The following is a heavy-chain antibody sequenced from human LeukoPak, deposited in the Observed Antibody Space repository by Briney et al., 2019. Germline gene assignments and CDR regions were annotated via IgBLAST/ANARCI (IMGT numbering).Heavy chain of an antibody. CDR1: GGTISSSSAY. CDR3: AKRAVTTAAYLWFDP. J-gene: IGHJ5*02. Sequence: PSETLSLTCTVSGGTISSSSAYWGWIRQPPGKGLEWIGSIYYSKNTYYNPSLKSRVTISADTSKNHFSLKLSSVTAADTAVYYCAKRAVTTAAYLWFDPWGQGTLVTVSS. V-gene: IGHV4-39*02. CDR2: IYYSKNT. D-gene: IGHD2-2*01.